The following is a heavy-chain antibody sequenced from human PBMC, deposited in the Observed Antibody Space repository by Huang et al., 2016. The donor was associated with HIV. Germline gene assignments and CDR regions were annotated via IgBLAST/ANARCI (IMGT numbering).Heavy chain of an antibody. CDR1: GGTANSGNFD. CDR3: ARVARGSGGYCLDY. CDR2: IYYSGSA. Sequence: VYGGTANSGNFDWSWVRQPPGKRLEWNAYIYYSGSANYNHSLNSRVTASIDTSKNEFSLKLTSVAAADTAMYYCARVARGSGGYCLDYWGQGILVTVSA. J-gene: IGHJ4*02. V-gene: IGHV4-61*01. D-gene: IGHD3-10*01.